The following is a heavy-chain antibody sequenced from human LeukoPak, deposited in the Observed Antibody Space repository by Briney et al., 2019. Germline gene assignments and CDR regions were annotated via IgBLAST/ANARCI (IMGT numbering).Heavy chain of an antibody. J-gene: IGHJ3*02. V-gene: IGHV4-59*01. D-gene: IGHD4-23*01. CDR1: GGTIRNYY. Sequence: SESLSLTCTVSGGTIRNYYWSWIRQPPGKGLGWIGNIYYSGSTNYNPSLKSRITISVETSKNQFSLKLSSVTAADTAVYYCARVRGYGGNEARAFDIWGQGTMVTVSS. CDR2: IYYSGST. CDR3: ARVRGYGGNEARAFDI.